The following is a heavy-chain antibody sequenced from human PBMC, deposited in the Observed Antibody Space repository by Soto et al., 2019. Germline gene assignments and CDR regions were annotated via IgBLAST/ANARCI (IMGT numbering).Heavy chain of an antibody. V-gene: IGHV5-10-1*01. D-gene: IGHD2-2*01. J-gene: IGHJ6*02. Sequence: DSLKISCESSGYSFTNYWINWVLQMPGKGLEWMGRIDPTDSHPNYSPSFQGHVTVSVDRSISTAYLQWSSLKASDSAVYYCTRGGTTLPLDVWGQGTTVTISS. CDR3: TRGGTTLPLDV. CDR1: GYSFTNYW. CDR2: IDPTDSHP.